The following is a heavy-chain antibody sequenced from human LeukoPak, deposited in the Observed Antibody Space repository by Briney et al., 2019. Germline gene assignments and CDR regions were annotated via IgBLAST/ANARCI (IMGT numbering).Heavy chain of an antibody. CDR1: GFAFSNYA. J-gene: IGHJ6*03. Sequence: GGSPRISCAASGFAFSNYAMNWVRQAPGKGLEWVLSISGGGRLKNYADSVKGRFSISRDNSQNTVSLQMNNLTVEDTAVYYCAKSENYYFYMDLWGKGTPVTISS. CDR2: ISGGGRLK. V-gene: IGHV3-23*01. CDR3: AKSENYYFYMDL.